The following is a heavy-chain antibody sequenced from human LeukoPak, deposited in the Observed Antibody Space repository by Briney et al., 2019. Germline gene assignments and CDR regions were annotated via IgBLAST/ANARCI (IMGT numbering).Heavy chain of an antibody. J-gene: IGHJ3*02. CDR3: ASARYDSSGFKPSDAFDI. Sequence: PGGSLRLSCAASGFTFSSYWMSWVRQAPGKGLEWVANIKQDGSEKYYVDSVKGRFTISRDSAKNSLYLQMNSLRAEDTAVYYCASARYDSSGFKPSDAFDIWGQGTMVTVSS. CDR1: GFTFSSYW. CDR2: IKQDGSEK. V-gene: IGHV3-7*01. D-gene: IGHD3-22*01.